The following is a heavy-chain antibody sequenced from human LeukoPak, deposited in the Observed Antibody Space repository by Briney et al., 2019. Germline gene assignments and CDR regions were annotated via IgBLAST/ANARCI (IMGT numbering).Heavy chain of an antibody. V-gene: IGHV3-21*01. CDR1: YS. D-gene: IGHD3-22*01. Sequence: YSXXXVRQAPGXXLEWXXXISSSSSYIYYADSVKGRFTISRDNAKNSLYLQMNSLRAEDTAVYYCARDIAVYYDSSGYFFGGQGTLVTVSS. CDR2: ISSSSSYI. CDR3: ARDIAVYYDSSGYFF. J-gene: IGHJ4*02.